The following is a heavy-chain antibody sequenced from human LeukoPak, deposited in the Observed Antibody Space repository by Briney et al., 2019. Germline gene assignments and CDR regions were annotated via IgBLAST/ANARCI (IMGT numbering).Heavy chain of an antibody. Sequence: PSETLSLTCAVSGYPISSGYYWGWIRQPPGKGLEWIGSIYHSGSTYYNPSLKSRVTISVDTSRNQFSLRLSSVTAADTAVYFCARHRYYYDSSGSYYFDYWGQGTLVTVSS. CDR3: ARHRYYYDSSGSYYFDY. CDR2: IYHSGST. J-gene: IGHJ4*02. V-gene: IGHV4-38-2*01. D-gene: IGHD3-22*01. CDR1: GYPISSGYY.